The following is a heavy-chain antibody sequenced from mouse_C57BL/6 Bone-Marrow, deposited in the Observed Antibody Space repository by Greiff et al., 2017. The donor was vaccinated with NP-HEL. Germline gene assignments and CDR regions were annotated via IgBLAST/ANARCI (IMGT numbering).Heavy chain of an antibody. CDR1: GFNIKDDY. CDR3: TTGGSSPYAMDY. Sequence: EVQLQQSGAELVRPGASVKLSCTVSGFNIKDDYMHWVKQRPEQGLEWIGWIDPENGDTEYASKVQGKATITADTSSNTAYLQLSSLTSEDTAVYYCTTGGSSPYAMDYWGQGTSVTVSS. V-gene: IGHV14-4*01. D-gene: IGHD1-1*01. J-gene: IGHJ4*01. CDR2: IDPENGDT.